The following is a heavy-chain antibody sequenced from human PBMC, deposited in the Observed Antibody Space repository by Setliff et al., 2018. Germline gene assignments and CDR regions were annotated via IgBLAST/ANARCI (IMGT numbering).Heavy chain of an antibody. CDR2: INWNGGGI. Sequence: PGGSLRLSCVASGFTFRNLWMTWVRQAPGKGLEWVSGINWNGGGIGYADSVKGRFTISRDNAKNSLYLQMNSLRAEDTAVYYCARELTIVVPPALALDVWGKGTTVTVSS. CDR3: ARELTIVVPPALALDV. D-gene: IGHD2-2*01. J-gene: IGHJ6*04. V-gene: IGHV3-20*04. CDR1: GFTFRNLW.